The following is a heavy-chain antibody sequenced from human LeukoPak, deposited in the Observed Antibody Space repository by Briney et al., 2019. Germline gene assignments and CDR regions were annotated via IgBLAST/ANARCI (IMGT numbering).Heavy chain of an antibody. CDR1: GFTFSSYG. CDR3: AKDLWDGPQGDY. D-gene: IGHD3-16*01. J-gene: IGHJ4*02. Sequence: SGGSLRLSCAASGFTFSSYGMHWVRQAPGKGLEWVAFIRYDGSNKYYADSVKGRFTISRDNSENTLYLQMNSLRAEDTAVYYCAKDLWDGPQGDYWGQGTLVTVSS. V-gene: IGHV3-30*02. CDR2: IRYDGSNK.